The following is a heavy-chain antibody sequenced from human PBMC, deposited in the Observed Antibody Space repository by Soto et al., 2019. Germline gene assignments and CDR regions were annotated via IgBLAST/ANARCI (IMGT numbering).Heavy chain of an antibody. V-gene: IGHV3-23*01. CDR3: AKDAYCSGGSCYSWVGYYGMDV. Sequence: PGGSLRLSCAASGFTFSSYAMSWVRQAPGKGLEWVSAIGGSGGSTYYADSVKGRFTISRDNSKNTLYLQMNSLRAEDTAVYYCAKDAYCSGGSCYSWVGYYGMDVWGQGTTVTVSS. CDR2: IGGSGGST. CDR1: GFTFSSYA. J-gene: IGHJ6*02. D-gene: IGHD2-15*01.